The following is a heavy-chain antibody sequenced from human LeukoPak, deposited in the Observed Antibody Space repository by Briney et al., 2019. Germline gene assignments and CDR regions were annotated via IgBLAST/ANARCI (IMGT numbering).Heavy chain of an antibody. Sequence: SETLSLTCTVSGGSISSSSYYWGWIRQPPGKGLEWIGYIYYTGSTTYSPSYKSRVTISVDTSRNQISLKLTSVTAADTAVYYCARHVAVGETAWGQGILVTVFS. CDR1: GGSISSSSYY. CDR2: IYYTGST. V-gene: IGHV4-61*05. J-gene: IGHJ5*02. CDR3: ARHVAVGETA. D-gene: IGHD1-26*01.